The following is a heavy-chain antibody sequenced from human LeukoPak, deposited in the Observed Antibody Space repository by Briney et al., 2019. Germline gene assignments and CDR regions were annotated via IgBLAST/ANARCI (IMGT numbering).Heavy chain of an antibody. CDR2: IYYSGST. J-gene: IGHJ5*02. CDR1: GGSINSGDYY. CDR3: ARDNPLSAGIKTGFGP. D-gene: IGHD3-16*02. Sequence: SQTLSLTCTVSGGSINSGDYYWSWIRQHPGKGLEWIGYIYYSGSTYYNPSLKSRVTISVDTSKKQFSLKLSSVTAADTAVYYCARDNPLSAGIKTGFGPWGQGTLVTVSS. V-gene: IGHV4-31*03.